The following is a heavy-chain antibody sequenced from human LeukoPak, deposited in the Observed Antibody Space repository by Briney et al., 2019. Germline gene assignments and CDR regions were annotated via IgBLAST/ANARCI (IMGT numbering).Heavy chain of an antibody. J-gene: IGHJ4*02. Sequence: PSETLSLTCTVSGGSISSYYWSWIRQPPGKGLEWIGEINHSGSTNYNPSLKSRVTISVDTSKNQFSLKLSSVTAADTAVYYCARDTRDFDDYWGQGTLVTVSS. V-gene: IGHV4-34*01. D-gene: IGHD3-9*01. CDR2: INHSGST. CDR3: ARDTRDFDDY. CDR1: GGSISSYY.